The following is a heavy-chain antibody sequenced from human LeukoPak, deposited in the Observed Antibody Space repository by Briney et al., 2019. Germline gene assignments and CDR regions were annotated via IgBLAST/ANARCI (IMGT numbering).Heavy chain of an antibody. CDR3: AKGRTLRYFDWLLLNY. Sequence: GGSLRLSCAASGFTFSNYGMHWVRQAPGKGLEWVAFIRYDGSNKYYADSVKGRFTISRDNSKNTLYLQMNSLRTEDTAVYYCAKGRTLRYFDWLLLNYWSQGTLVTVSS. D-gene: IGHD3-9*01. CDR1: GFTFSNYG. V-gene: IGHV3-30*02. J-gene: IGHJ4*02. CDR2: IRYDGSNK.